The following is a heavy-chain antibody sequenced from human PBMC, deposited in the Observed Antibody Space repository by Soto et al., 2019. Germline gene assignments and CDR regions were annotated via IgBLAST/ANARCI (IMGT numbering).Heavy chain of an antibody. Sequence: QVQLVESGGGVVQPERSLRLTCLASGFTFSTYGMHWVRQAPGKGLEWVALISYDGSSKYYVDSVEGRFTISRDNYENTLYLQMNDLRAEDTAVYYCTNGGTWGQGTLVTVSS. CDR3: TNGGT. CDR1: GFTFSTYG. V-gene: IGHV3-30*18. D-gene: IGHD3-10*01. CDR2: ISYDGSSK. J-gene: IGHJ5*02.